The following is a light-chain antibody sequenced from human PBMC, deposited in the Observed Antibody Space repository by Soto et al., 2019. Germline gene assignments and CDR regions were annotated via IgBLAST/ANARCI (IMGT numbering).Light chain of an antibody. CDR3: QSYDTSLSAVL. CDR1: SSNIGAGYD. V-gene: IGLV1-40*01. J-gene: IGLJ2*01. Sequence: QSALTQPPSVSGAPGQRVAISCTGSSSNIGAGYDVHWYQQLPGTAPKLLIYGNTNRPSGVPDRFSGSKSGTTASLAITGLQAEDEADYYCQSYDTSLSAVLFGGGTQLTVL. CDR2: GNT.